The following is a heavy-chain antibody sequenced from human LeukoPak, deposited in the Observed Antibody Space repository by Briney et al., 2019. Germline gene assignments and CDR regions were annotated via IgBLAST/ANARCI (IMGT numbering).Heavy chain of an antibody. CDR2: INSDGSST. CDR1: GFIFSGYW. J-gene: IGHJ4*02. V-gene: IGHV3-74*01. CDR3: ARATYGGNPDY. Sequence: PGGSLRLSCAASGFIFSGYWMHWVRQAPGKGLVWVSRINSDGSSTTYADSVKGRFTISRDNAKNTLHLQMNSLTAEDTAAYYCARATYGGNPDYWGQGTLVTVSS. D-gene: IGHD4/OR15-4a*01.